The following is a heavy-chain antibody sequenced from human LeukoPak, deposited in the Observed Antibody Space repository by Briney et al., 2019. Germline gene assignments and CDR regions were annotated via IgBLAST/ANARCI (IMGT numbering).Heavy chain of an antibody. V-gene: IGHV3-15*01. CDR2: IKSVSDGETT. CDR3: TTLWLGPEF. CDR1: GFSFSNAW. D-gene: IGHD3-10*01. Sequence: GGSLRLSCAVSGFSFSNAWMNWVRQAPGKGLECVGRIKSVSDGETTDYAAPVKGRFTISRDDSRSTLYLQMHSLRTEDTAVYYCTTLWLGPEFWGQGTLVTVSS. J-gene: IGHJ4*02.